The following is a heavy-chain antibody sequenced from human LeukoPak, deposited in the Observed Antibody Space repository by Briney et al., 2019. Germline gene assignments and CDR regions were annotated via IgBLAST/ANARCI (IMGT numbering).Heavy chain of an antibody. CDR1: GFTFSSYT. Sequence: GGSLRLSCAASGFTFSSYTMNWVRQAPGKGLEWVSSISSTSYYIHDADSLKGRVTISRDNAKNSLYLQMNSLRAEDTAVYYCARGGLGCCANGVCYNDPFDIWGQGTVVTVSS. D-gene: IGHD2-8*01. V-gene: IGHV3-21*01. CDR3: ARGGLGCCANGVCYNDPFDI. CDR2: ISSTSYYI. J-gene: IGHJ3*02.